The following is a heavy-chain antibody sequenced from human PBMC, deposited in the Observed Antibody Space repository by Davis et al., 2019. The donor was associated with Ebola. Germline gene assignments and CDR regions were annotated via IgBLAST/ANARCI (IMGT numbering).Heavy chain of an antibody. CDR2: INPSGGST. V-gene: IGHV1-46*01. D-gene: IGHD4-17*01. Sequence: ASVKVSCKASGYTFTSYYMHWVRQAPGQGLEWMGIINPSGGSTSYAQKFQGRVTITADKSTSTAYMELSSLRSEDTAVYYCARGSYGDLSYYFDYWGQGTLVTVSS. CDR1: GYTFTSYY. J-gene: IGHJ4*02. CDR3: ARGSYGDLSYYFDY.